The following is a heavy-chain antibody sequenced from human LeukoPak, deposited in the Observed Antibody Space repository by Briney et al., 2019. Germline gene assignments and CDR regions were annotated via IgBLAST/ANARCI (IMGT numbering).Heavy chain of an antibody. J-gene: IGHJ4*02. D-gene: IGHD3-10*01. Sequence: SETLSLTCTVSGGSVSSGSYYWSWIRQPPGKGLEWIGYIYYSGSTNYNPSLKSRVTISVDTSKNQFSLKLSSVTAADTAVYYCASFYGSGSSPFDYWGQGTLVTVSS. CDR2: IYYSGST. CDR3: ASFYGSGSSPFDY. V-gene: IGHV4-61*01. CDR1: GGSVSSGSYY.